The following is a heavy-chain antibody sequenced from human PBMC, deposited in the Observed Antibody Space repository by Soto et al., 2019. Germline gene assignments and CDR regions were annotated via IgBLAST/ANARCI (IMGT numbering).Heavy chain of an antibody. D-gene: IGHD2-8*01. CDR2: INPSGGST. CDR1: GYTFTSYY. Sequence: ASVKVSCKASGYTFTSYYMHWVRQAPRQGLEWMGIINPSGGSTSYAQKFQGRVTMTRDTSTSTVYMELSSLRSEDTAVYFCARHATNGVLTAYATHYFDDWGLGTLVTVSS. CDR3: ARHATNGVLTAYATHYFDD. J-gene: IGHJ4*02. V-gene: IGHV1-46*01.